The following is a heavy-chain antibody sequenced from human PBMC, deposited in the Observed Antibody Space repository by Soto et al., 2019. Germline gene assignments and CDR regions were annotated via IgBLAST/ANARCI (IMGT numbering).Heavy chain of an antibody. CDR3: AKDLGFGEETTRSDP. J-gene: IGHJ5*02. D-gene: IGHD3-10*01. V-gene: IGHV3-30*04. Sequence: QVQLVESGGGVVQPGRSRRLSCAASGFTFRSYAMHWVRQAPGKGLEWVTVISHDGSVAYYADSVKGRFTISRDNSKNTLFLQMNSLRLEDTAMYYCAKDLGFGEETTRSDPWGQGTLVTVSS. CDR1: GFTFRSYA. CDR2: ISHDGSVA.